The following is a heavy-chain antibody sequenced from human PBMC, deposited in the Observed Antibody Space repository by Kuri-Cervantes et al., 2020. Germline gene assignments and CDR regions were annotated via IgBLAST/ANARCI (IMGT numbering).Heavy chain of an antibody. Sequence: SVKVSCKASGGTFSSYAISWVRQAPGQGLEWMGGIIPIFGTANYAQKVQGRIKITTDEFTGTVYMDLSSLRSEDTAVYYCAREPYDFWSGRYTYYYYMDVWGKGTTVTVSS. CDR2: IIPIFGTA. CDR1: GGTFSSYA. CDR3: AREPYDFWSGRYTYYYYMDV. V-gene: IGHV1-69*05. J-gene: IGHJ6*03. D-gene: IGHD3-3*01.